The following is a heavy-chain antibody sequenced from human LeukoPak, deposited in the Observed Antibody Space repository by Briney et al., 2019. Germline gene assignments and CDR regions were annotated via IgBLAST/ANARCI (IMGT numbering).Heavy chain of an antibody. CDR1: GFTFSSDA. J-gene: IGHJ5*02. CDR3: AKDSARLARGEFDP. D-gene: IGHD3-10*01. V-gene: IGHV3-23*01. CDR2: ISGSGGST. Sequence: GGSLRLSCAASGFTFSSDAMSWVRQAPGKGLEWVSAISGSGGSTYYADSVKGRFTISRDNSKNTLYLQMNSLSAEDTAVYYCAKDSARLARGEFDPWGQGTLVTVSS.